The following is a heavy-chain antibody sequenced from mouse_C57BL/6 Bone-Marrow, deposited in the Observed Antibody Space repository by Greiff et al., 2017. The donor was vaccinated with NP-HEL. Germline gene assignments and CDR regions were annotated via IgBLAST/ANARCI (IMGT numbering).Heavy chain of an antibody. CDR3: ARSGATGSSYWFAY. V-gene: IGHV1-81*01. Sequence: VQLVESGAELARPGASVKLSCKASGYTFTSYGISWVKQRTGQGLEWIGEIYPRSGNTYYNEKFKGKATLTADKSSSTAYMELRSLTSEDSAVYFCARSGATGSSYWFAYWGQGTLVTVSA. J-gene: IGHJ3*01. D-gene: IGHD1-1*01. CDR2: IYPRSGNT. CDR1: GYTFTSYG.